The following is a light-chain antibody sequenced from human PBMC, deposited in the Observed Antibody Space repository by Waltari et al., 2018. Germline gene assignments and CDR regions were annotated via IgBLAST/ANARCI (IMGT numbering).Light chain of an antibody. V-gene: IGLV1-44*01. CDR1: QSNVGDKV. Sequence: QSVLTQPPSASGTPGQRVTISCSGSQSNVGDKVVNWYHQVPGPAPKLVIYRNDQRPSGVPDRFTASKSGTSASLAISGLQSEDEGDYYCATWDDSPTGRWVFGGGTRVTVL. CDR3: ATWDDSPTGRWV. J-gene: IGLJ3*02. CDR2: RND.